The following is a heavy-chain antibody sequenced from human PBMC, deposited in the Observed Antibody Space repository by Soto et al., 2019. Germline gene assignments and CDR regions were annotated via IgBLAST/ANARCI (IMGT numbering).Heavy chain of an antibody. V-gene: IGHV4-30-4*01. J-gene: IGHJ4*02. CDR3: ARGRYYGSGPVSY. CDR1: GGSISSGDYY. CDR2: IYYSGST. D-gene: IGHD3-10*01. Sequence: QVQLQESGPGLVKPSQTLSLTCTVSGGSISSGDYYWSWIRQPPGKGLEWIGYIYYSGSTYYNPSLKSRVTVSXDXAKNQFSLKLSSVTAADTAVYYCARGRYYGSGPVSYWGQGTLVTVSS.